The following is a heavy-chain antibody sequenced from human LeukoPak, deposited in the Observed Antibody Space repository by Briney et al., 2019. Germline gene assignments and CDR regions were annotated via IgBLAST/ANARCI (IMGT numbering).Heavy chain of an antibody. D-gene: IGHD2-15*01. CDR3: ARDGGGYCSGGTCSIDL. V-gene: IGHV4-59*01. Sequence: PSETLSLTCAVSGGSIGGYYWSWIRQPPGKGLEWIGYIYYSGSTKYNPSLKRRVTISVDTSKNQVSLKLSSVTAADTAVYYCARDGGGYCSGGTCSIDLWGQGILVTVSS. CDR2: IYYSGST. J-gene: IGHJ4*02. CDR1: GGSIGGYY.